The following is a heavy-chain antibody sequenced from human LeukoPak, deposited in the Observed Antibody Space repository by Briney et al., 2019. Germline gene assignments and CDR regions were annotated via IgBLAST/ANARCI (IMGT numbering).Heavy chain of an antibody. CDR3: AKDLVVGATG. V-gene: IGHV3-21*01. CDR1: GFIFSSYT. J-gene: IGHJ4*02. Sequence: GGSLRLSCAASGFIFSSYTMNWVRQAPGEGLEWVSSISSSSNYIYYADSVKGRFTISRDNAENSLYLQMDSLRAEDTAVYYCAKDLVVGATGGGQGTLVTVSS. D-gene: IGHD1-26*01. CDR2: ISSSSNYI.